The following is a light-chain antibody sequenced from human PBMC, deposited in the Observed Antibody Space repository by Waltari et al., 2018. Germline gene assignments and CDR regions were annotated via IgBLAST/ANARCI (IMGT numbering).Light chain of an antibody. CDR2: EVN. Sequence: QSALTQPASVSASPGQSITIFCTGTSSDVGAYEYISWYQQHPGKDPKLIIYEVNNPPSGLSDRFSCSKFDNTAPLTISRLQPEDEADYYCSSYTTIASYVFGTGTKVTVL. J-gene: IGLJ1*01. CDR1: SSDVGAYEY. CDR3: SSYTTIASYV. V-gene: IGLV2-14*01.